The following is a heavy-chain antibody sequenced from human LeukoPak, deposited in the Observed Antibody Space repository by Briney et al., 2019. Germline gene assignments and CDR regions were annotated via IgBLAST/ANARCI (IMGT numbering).Heavy chain of an antibody. CDR3: AKDALGGYWNYVDWFDP. V-gene: IGHV3-21*04. CDR1: GFTLSRHS. J-gene: IGHJ5*02. D-gene: IGHD1-7*01. CDR2: ISSSSYI. Sequence: PGGSLRLSCAASGFTLSRHSMNWVRQAPGKGLEWVSSISSSSYIYYADSVKGRFTISRDNARNSLYLQMNSLRAEDTAVYYCAKDALGGYWNYVDWFDPWGQGTLVAVSS.